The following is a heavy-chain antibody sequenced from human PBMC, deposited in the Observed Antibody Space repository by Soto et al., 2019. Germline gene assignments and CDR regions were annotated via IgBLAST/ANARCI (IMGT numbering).Heavy chain of an antibody. D-gene: IGHD6-19*01. V-gene: IGHV3-30*18. Sequence: PGGSLRLSCAASGFTFSSYGMHWVRQAPGKGLEWVAVISYDGSNKYYADSVKGRFTISRDNSKNTLYLQMNSLRAEDTAVYYCAKHPASIASSGWYPPDEYFQHWGQGT. J-gene: IGHJ1*01. CDR2: ISYDGSNK. CDR3: AKHPASIASSGWYPPDEYFQH. CDR1: GFTFSSYG.